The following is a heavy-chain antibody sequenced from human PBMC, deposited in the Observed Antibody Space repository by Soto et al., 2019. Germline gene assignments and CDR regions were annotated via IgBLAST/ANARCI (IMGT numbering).Heavy chain of an antibody. Sequence: GGSLRLSCAASGVTFSTNWMHWVRQAPGKGLVWVSRINSDGSSTSYADSVKGRFTVSRDNAKSTLYLQVNSLTADDTAIYYCLIAYCGGDCSAWGQGTPVTVSS. D-gene: IGHD2-21*02. V-gene: IGHV3-74*01. CDR2: INSDGSST. CDR1: GVTFSTNW. CDR3: LIAYCGGDCSA. J-gene: IGHJ5*02.